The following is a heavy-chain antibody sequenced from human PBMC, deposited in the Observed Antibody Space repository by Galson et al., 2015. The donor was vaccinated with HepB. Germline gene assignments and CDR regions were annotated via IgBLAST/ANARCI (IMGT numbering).Heavy chain of an antibody. CDR1: GFTFSSYA. CDR2: ISGSGGST. D-gene: IGHD3-22*01. Sequence: SLRLSCAASGFTFSSYAMSWVRQAPGMGLEWVVAISGSGGSTYYADTVKGRFTISSDITKNTLYLQMNSLRAEDTAVYYCAKQGLTMTVVALFDYWGQGTLVTVSS. J-gene: IGHJ4*02. CDR3: AKQGLTMTVVALFDY. V-gene: IGHV3-23*01.